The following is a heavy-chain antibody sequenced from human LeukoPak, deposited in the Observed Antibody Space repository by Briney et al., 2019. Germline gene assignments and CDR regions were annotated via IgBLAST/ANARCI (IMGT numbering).Heavy chain of an antibody. CDR3: AKVRYQLLIDY. Sequence: GGSLRLSCAASGFTFSTYGMHWVRQAPGKGLEWVAFIRYDGSYKYYADSVKGRFTISRDNSKNTLYLQMNSLRADDTAVYYCAKVRYQLLIDYWGQGTLVTVSS. J-gene: IGHJ4*02. D-gene: IGHD2-2*01. CDR2: IRYDGSYK. CDR1: GFTFSTYG. V-gene: IGHV3-30*02.